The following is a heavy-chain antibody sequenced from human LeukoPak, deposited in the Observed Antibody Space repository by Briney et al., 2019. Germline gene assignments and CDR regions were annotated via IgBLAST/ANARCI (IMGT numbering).Heavy chain of an antibody. Sequence: ASVKVSCKASGYTFTSYDINWVRQATGQGLEWMGWMNPNSGNTGYAQKFQGRVTITRNTSISTAYMELSSLRSEDTAVYYCARVRRKCSSTSCWFDPWGQGTLVTVSS. CDR1: GYTFTSYD. V-gene: IGHV1-8*03. D-gene: IGHD2-2*01. CDR3: ARVRRKCSSTSCWFDP. J-gene: IGHJ5*02. CDR2: MNPNSGNT.